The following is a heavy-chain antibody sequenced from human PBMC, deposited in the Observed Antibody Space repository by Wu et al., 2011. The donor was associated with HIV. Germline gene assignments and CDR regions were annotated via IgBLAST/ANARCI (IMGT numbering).Heavy chain of an antibody. D-gene: IGHD3-9*01. CDR2: MNPNSGNT. CDR1: GYTFTSYD. Sequence: QVQLVQSGAEVKKPGASVKVSCKASGYTFTSYDINWVRQATGQGLEWMGWMNPNSGNTGYAQKFQGRVTMTRNTSISTAYMELSSLRSEDTAVYYCARGRGYFDWLLSTTHYYYYGMDVWGQGTTVTVSS. CDR3: ARGRGYFDWLLSTTHYYYYGMDV. J-gene: IGHJ6*02. V-gene: IGHV1-8*01.